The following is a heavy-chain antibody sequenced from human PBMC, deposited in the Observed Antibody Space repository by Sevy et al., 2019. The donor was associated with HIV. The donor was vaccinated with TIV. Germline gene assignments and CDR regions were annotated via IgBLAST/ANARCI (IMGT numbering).Heavy chain of an antibody. Sequence: SETLSLTCTVSGGSISNYYWSWIRQPPGKRLEWIGYIYYSGSTNYNPSLESRVTISVDTSKNQFSLKLSSVTAADTAVYYCARAYRSGSYYKWAYWGQGTLVTVSS. D-gene: IGHD3-10*01. CDR1: GGSISNYY. V-gene: IGHV4-59*12. CDR2: IYYSGST. CDR3: ARAYRSGSYYKWAY. J-gene: IGHJ4*02.